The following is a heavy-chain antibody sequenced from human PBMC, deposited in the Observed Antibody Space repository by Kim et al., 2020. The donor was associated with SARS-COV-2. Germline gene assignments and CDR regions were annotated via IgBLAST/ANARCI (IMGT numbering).Heavy chain of an antibody. D-gene: IGHD3-10*01. V-gene: IGHV3-64D*06. CDR3: VLTLLWFGLRMYYFDY. J-gene: IGHJ4*02. Sequence: SVKGRFTISRDNSKNTLYLQMSSLRAEDTAVYYCVLTLLWFGLRMYYFDYWGQGTLVTVSS.